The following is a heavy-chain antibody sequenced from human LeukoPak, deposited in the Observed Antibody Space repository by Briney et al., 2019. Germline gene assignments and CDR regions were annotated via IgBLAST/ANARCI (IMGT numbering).Heavy chain of an antibody. J-gene: IGHJ4*02. CDR2: TRSDGSDT. CDR3: AKLAGGLLLEKKYYFDY. D-gene: IGHD3-10*01. CDR1: GFTFSDTW. V-gene: IGHV3-74*01. Sequence: PGGSLRLSCAASGFTFSDTWMHWVRQAPGEGLVWVSRTRSDGSDTRYAESVKGRFTISRDNAKNTLYLQMNSLRAEDTAVYYCAKLAGGLLLEKKYYFDYWGQGTLVTVSS.